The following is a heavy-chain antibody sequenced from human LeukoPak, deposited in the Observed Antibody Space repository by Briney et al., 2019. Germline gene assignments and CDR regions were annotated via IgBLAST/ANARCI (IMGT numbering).Heavy chain of an antibody. CDR1: GFTFSSYA. CDR3: ARDAHSGSSFYYYYYGMDV. CDR2: ISYDGSNK. Sequence: GGSLRLSCAASGFTFSSYAMHWVRQAPGKGLEWVAVISYDGSNKYYADSVKGRFTISRDNSKNTLYLQMNSLRAEDTAVYYCARDAHSGSSFYYYYYGMDVWGQGTTVTVSS. D-gene: IGHD1-26*01. J-gene: IGHJ6*02. V-gene: IGHV3-30-3*01.